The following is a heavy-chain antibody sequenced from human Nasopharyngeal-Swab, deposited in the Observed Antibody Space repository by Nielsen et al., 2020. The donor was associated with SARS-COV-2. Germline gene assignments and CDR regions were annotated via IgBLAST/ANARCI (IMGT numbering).Heavy chain of an antibody. Sequence: SLKISCAASGFTFDDYAMHWVRQAPGKGLEWVSGFSWNSGSIGYADSVKGRFTISRDNAKNSLYLQMNSLRAEDTALYYCAKDATENSYYDILTGNYFDYWGQGTLVTVSS. CDR2: FSWNSGSI. J-gene: IGHJ4*02. D-gene: IGHD3-9*01. V-gene: IGHV3-9*01. CDR3: AKDATENSYYDILTGNYFDY. CDR1: GFTFDDYA.